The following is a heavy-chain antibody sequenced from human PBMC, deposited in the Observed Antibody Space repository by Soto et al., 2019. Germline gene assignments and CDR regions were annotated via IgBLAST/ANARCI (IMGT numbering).Heavy chain of an antibody. D-gene: IGHD2-21*02. CDR3: ARGPNVGGTFYVWYSDL. Sequence: QVQLQESGPGLVKPSETLPLTCIVSGGSVRDGNSYWTWIRQPPGKGLEWIGHIYYSGFTNYNPSIRSRVTMSVDTSKNQFSLNLKSLTTADTAVYYCARGPNVGGTFYVWYSDLWGRGTLVTVSS. CDR1: GGSVRDGNSY. CDR2: IYYSGFT. J-gene: IGHJ2*01. V-gene: IGHV4-61*01.